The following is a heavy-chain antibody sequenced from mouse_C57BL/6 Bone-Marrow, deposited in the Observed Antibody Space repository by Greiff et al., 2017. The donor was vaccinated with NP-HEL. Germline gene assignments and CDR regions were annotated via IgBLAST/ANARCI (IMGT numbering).Heavy chain of an antibody. J-gene: IGHJ1*03. CDR2: IYPGCGST. CDR1: GYTFTSYW. Sequence: QVQLQQPGAELVKPGASVKMSCKASGYTFTSYWITWVKQRPGQGLEWIGDIYPGCGSTNYNEKFKSKATLTVDTSSSTAYMQLSSLTSEDSAVYYCARDEDYYGSSYWYFDVWGTGTTVTVSS. V-gene: IGHV1-55*01. D-gene: IGHD1-1*01. CDR3: ARDEDYYGSSYWYFDV.